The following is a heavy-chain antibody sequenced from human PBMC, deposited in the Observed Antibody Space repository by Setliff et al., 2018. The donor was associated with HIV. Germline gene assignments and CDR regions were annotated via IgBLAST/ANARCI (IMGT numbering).Heavy chain of an antibody. V-gene: IGHV1-18*01. D-gene: IGHD4-17*01. CDR3: ARVIDYGVLYWSYYMDV. CDR2: ISADNGDT. J-gene: IGHJ6*03. Sequence: GASVKVSCKASGYTLTNYGISWVRQAPGQGLEWMGWISADNGDTNYPQKLQGRVTMTTDTSTSTAYMELRSLRPDDTAVYYCARVIDYGVLYWSYYMDVWGKGTTVTVSS. CDR1: GYTLTNYG.